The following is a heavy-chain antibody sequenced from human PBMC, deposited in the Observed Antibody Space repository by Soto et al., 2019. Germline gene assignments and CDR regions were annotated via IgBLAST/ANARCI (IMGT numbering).Heavy chain of an antibody. CDR1: GFTVSSNY. D-gene: IGHD2-15*01. CDR3: ARDPGYCSGGSCQKDFDY. Sequence: VQLVETGGGLIQPGGSLRLSCAATGFTVSSNYMSWVRQAPGKGLEWVSVIYSGGSTYYADSVKGRFTISRDNSKNTLYLQMNSLRAEDTAVYYCARDPGYCSGGSCQKDFDYWGQGTLVTVSS. J-gene: IGHJ4*02. V-gene: IGHV3-53*02. CDR2: IYSGGST.